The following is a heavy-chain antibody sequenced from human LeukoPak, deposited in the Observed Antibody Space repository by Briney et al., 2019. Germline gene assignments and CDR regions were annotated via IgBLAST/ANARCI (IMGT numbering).Heavy chain of an antibody. CDR2: IYYSGST. Sequence: SETLSLTCTVSGGSISSSSYYWGWIRQPPGKGQEWIGSIYYSGSTYYNPSLKSRVTISVDTSKNQFSLKLSSVTAADTAVYYCAIWFGELNNWFDPWGQGTLVTVSS. D-gene: IGHD3-10*01. CDR1: GGSISSSSYY. CDR3: AIWFGELNNWFDP. V-gene: IGHV4-39*01. J-gene: IGHJ5*02.